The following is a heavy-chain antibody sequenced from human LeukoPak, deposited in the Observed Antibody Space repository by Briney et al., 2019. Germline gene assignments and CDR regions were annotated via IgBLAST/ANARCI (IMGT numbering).Heavy chain of an antibody. CDR2: IIPIFGTA. CDR1: GGTFSSYA. V-gene: IGHV1-69*05. Sequence: SVKVSCKASGGTFSSYAIRWLRQAPGQGLEWMGRIIPIFGTANYAQKFQGRVTITTDESTSTAYMELSSLRSEDTAVYYCARNCGGDCHFDYWGQGTLVTVSS. CDR3: ARNCGGDCHFDY. D-gene: IGHD2-21*02. J-gene: IGHJ4*02.